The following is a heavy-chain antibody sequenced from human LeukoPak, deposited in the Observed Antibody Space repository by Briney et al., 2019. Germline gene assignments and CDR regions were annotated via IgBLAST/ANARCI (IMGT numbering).Heavy chain of an antibody. Sequence: PGGSLRLSCAASGFTFSDYYMSWIRQAPGKGLEWVSYISSSGSTIYYADSVKGRFTISRDNAKNSLYLQMNSLRAEDTAVYYCAGELLMTTVTTFYNYWGQGTLVTVSS. J-gene: IGHJ4*02. CDR2: ISSSGSTI. CDR1: GFTFSDYY. V-gene: IGHV3-11*01. CDR3: AGELLMTTVTTFYNY. D-gene: IGHD4-17*01.